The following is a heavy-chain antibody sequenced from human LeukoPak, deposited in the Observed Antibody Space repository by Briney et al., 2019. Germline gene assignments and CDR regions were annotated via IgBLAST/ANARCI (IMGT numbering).Heavy chain of an antibody. D-gene: IGHD1-26*01. J-gene: IGHJ5*02. CDR1: GFSIGTGYY. V-gene: IGHV4-38-2*02. CDR3: AKSRPGGSYRRNWFDP. Sequence: SETLSLTCSVSGFSIGTGYYWGWIRQPPGKGLEWIGSIYYSGSTYYNPSLKSRVTISVDTSKNQFSLKLTSVTAADTALYYCAKSRPGGSYRRNWFDPWGQGTLVTVSS. CDR2: IYYSGST.